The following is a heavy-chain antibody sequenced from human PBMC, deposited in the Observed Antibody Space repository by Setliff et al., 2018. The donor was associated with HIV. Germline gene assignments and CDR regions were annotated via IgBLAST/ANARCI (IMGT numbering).Heavy chain of an antibody. V-gene: IGHV1-69*13. CDR1: GGTFSSYA. D-gene: IGHD1-26*01. Sequence: SVKVSCKASGGTFSSYAISWVRQAPGQGLEWMGGIIPIFGTANYAQKFQGRVTITADESTSTAYMELSSLRSEDTAVYYCARPAGKGSYYGDDAFDIWGQGTMVTVSS. CDR2: IIPIFGTA. J-gene: IGHJ3*02. CDR3: ARPAGKGSYYGDDAFDI.